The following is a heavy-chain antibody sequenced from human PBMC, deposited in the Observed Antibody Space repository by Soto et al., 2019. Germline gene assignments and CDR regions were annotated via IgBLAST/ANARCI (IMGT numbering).Heavy chain of an antibody. D-gene: IGHD3-3*01. Sequence: QVQLEQSGTEVKSPGASVKVSCKASGYTFARYYVHWLRQAPGQGLEWMGWLNPYSGDTRYAQKFQGRVTMTRDTSISTAYMQLRSLKSDDTAVYYCARIRSEASVFDDWGQGTLLTIAS. CDR3: ARIRSEASVFDD. CDR2: LNPYSGDT. CDR1: GYTFARYY. V-gene: IGHV1-2*02. J-gene: IGHJ4*02.